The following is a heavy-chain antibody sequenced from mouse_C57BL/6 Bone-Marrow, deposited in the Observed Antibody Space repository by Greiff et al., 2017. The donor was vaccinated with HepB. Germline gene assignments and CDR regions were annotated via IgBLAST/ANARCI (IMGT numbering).Heavy chain of an antibody. D-gene: IGHD5-1*01. CDR2: IDPETGGT. CDR1: GYTFTDYE. J-gene: IGHJ2*01. V-gene: IGHV1-15*01. CDR3: TRRSTRDY. Sequence: VQLQQSGAELVRPGASVTLSCKASGYTFTDYEMHWVKQTPVHGLEWIGAIDPETGGTAYNQKFKGKAILTADKSSSTPYMEHRSLTSEDSAVYYCTRRSTRDYWGQGTTHTVSS.